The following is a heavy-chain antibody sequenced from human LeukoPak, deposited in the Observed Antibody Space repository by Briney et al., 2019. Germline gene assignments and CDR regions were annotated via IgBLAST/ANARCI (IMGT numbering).Heavy chain of an antibody. CDR2: INHSGST. CDR3: AAYCSGGSCYSG. Sequence: SETLSLTCAVYGGSFSGYYWSWIRQPPGKGLEWIGEINHSGSTNYNPSLKSRVTISVDTSKNQFSLKLSSVTAADTAVYYCAAYCSGGSCYSGRGQGTMVTVSS. J-gene: IGHJ3*01. V-gene: IGHV4-34*01. CDR1: GGSFSGYY. D-gene: IGHD2-15*01.